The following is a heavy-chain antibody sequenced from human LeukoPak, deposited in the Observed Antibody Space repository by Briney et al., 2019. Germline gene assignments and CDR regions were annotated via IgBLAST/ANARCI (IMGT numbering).Heavy chain of an antibody. Sequence: PGGSLRLSCAASGFTFSGSALHWVRQGSGKGLEWVSVISGSGGSTYYADSVKGRFTISRDNSKNTLYLQMNSLRAEDTAVYYCATGLYSGSYSGFDYWGQGTLVTVSS. CDR1: GFTFSGSA. D-gene: IGHD1-26*01. V-gene: IGHV3-23*01. CDR2: ISGSGGST. J-gene: IGHJ4*02. CDR3: ATGLYSGSYSGFDY.